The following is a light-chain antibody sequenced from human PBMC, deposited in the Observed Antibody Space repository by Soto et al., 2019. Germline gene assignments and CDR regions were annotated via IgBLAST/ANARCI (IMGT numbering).Light chain of an antibody. CDR3: QQYNNWPLT. CDR2: EAS. J-gene: IGKJ4*01. CDR1: QRVSTF. Sequence: EIVLTQSPGTLSLSPGDSATLSCRASQRVSTFLAWYQQRPGQAHRXLISEASNRATGIPARFSGSGSGTECTLTISSLQPEDFAVYDCQQYNNWPLTFGGGTKVDIK. V-gene: IGKV3-11*01.